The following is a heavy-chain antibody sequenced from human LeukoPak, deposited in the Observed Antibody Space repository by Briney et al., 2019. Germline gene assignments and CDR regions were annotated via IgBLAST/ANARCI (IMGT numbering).Heavy chain of an antibody. V-gene: IGHV4-59*01. J-gene: IGHJ4*02. Sequence: SETLSLTCTVSGGSISSYYWSWIRQPPGKGLEWIWYIYYSGSTNYNPSLKSRVTISVDTSKTPFSLKLSSVTAADTAVYYCARDLHGDYVLAFDIWGQGTLVTVSS. CDR1: GGSISSYY. CDR2: IYYSGST. CDR3: ARDLHGDYVLAFDI. D-gene: IGHD4-17*01.